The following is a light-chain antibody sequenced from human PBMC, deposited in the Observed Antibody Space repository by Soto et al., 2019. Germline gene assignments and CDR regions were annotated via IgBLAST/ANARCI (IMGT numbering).Light chain of an antibody. CDR3: QQYGSSPLT. CDR1: QSVSSSY. Sequence: EIVLTQSPGTLYLSPGERATLSCRASQSVSSSYLAWYQQKPGQAPRLLIYGASSRATGIPDRFSGSGSGTDFTLTISRLEPEDFAVYYCQQYGSSPLTFGGGTQVEIK. CDR2: GAS. J-gene: IGKJ4*01. V-gene: IGKV3-20*01.